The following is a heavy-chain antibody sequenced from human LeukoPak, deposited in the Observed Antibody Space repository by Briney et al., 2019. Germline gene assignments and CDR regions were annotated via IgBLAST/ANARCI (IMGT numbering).Heavy chain of an antibody. CDR2: MNPNSGNT. V-gene: IGHV1-8*02. J-gene: IGHJ4*02. Sequence: ASVKVSCKASGYTFTSYDINWVRQATGQGLEWMGWMNPNSGNTGYAQKFQGRVTMTRDTSITTVYMDLSSLRSDDTAVYYCARDLATVATPYFDYWGQGTLVTVSS. CDR1: GYTFTSYD. CDR3: ARDLATVATPYFDY. D-gene: IGHD4-23*01.